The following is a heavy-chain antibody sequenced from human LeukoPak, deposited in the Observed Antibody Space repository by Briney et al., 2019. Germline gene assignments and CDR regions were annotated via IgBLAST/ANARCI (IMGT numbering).Heavy chain of an antibody. CDR3: ARLGNSGYKGGGMDV. Sequence: SETLSLTCTVSGASINHYYWGWIRQQPPGKGLEWIGYFYYSGSTNYNPSLKSRVSISADTSKNQFTLILPSVTAADTAVYYCARLGNSGYKGGGMDVWGPGATVTVSS. CDR1: GASINHYY. J-gene: IGHJ6*02. V-gene: IGHV4-59*01. D-gene: IGHD5-12*01. CDR2: FYYSGST.